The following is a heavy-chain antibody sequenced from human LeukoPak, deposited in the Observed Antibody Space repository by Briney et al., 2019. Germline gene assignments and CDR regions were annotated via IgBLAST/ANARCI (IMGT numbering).Heavy chain of an antibody. J-gene: IGHJ5*02. D-gene: IGHD2-2*01. CDR1: GFTFSSYG. Sequence: GGSLRLSCAASGFTFSSYGMSWVRQAPGKGLEWVSAISGSGGSTYYADSVKGRFTIPRDNSKNTLYLQMNSLRAEDTAVYYCAKDRLVVVPAAMSWFDPWGQGTLVTVSS. V-gene: IGHV3-23*01. CDR3: AKDRLVVVPAAMSWFDP. CDR2: ISGSGGST.